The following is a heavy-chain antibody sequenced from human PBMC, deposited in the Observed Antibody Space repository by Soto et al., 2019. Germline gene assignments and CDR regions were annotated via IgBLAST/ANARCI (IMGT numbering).Heavy chain of an antibody. J-gene: IGHJ4*02. V-gene: IGHV4-4*02. CDR1: GGSISSSNW. CDR3: ARAAPDTAMVWSWVDY. CDR2: IYHSGST. D-gene: IGHD5-18*01. Sequence: SETLSLTCAVSGGSISSSNWWSWVRQPPGKGLEWIGEIYHSGSTNYNPSLKSRVTISVDRSKNQFSLKLSSVTAADTAVYYCARAAPDTAMVWSWVDYWGQGTRVTVSS.